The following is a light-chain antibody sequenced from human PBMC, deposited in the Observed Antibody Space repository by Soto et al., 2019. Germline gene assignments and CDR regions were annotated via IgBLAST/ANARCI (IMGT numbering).Light chain of an antibody. CDR1: QSVSSY. CDR2: DAS. Sequence: EIVLTQSPATLSLSPGERATLSCRASQSVSSYLAWYQQKPGQAPRLLIYDASNRATGIPARFSGSGSGTDFTLTISSLEPEDFAVDYCQQRSNWPPRYTFGQGTKVDIK. V-gene: IGKV3-11*01. CDR3: QQRSNWPPRYT. J-gene: IGKJ2*01.